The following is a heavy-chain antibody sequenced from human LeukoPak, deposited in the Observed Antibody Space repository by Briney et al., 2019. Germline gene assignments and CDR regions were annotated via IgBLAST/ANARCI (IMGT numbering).Heavy chain of an antibody. J-gene: IGHJ4*02. CDR2: IYPRDGST. V-gene: IGHV1-46*01. Sequence: ASVKVSCKASGYSFTNNYIHWVRQAPGQGLEWMGMIYPRDGSTSYAQKFQGRVTVTRDTSTSTVHMELSGLRSEDTAVYYCAREWRDYCFDYWGQGTLVTVSS. D-gene: IGHD3/OR15-3a*01. CDR1: GYSFTNNY. CDR3: AREWRDYCFDY.